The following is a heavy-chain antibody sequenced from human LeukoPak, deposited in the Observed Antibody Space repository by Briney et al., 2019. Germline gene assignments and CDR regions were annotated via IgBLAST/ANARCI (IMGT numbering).Heavy chain of an antibody. CDR1: GGSFSGYY. Sequence: PSETLSLTCAVYGGSFSGYYWSWIRQPPGKGLEWIGEINHSGSTNYNPSLKSRVTISVDTSKNQFSLKLSSVTAADTAVYYCARVDLAGDAFDIWGQGTMVTVSS. J-gene: IGHJ3*02. CDR3: ARVDLAGDAFDI. D-gene: IGHD3-9*01. V-gene: IGHV4-34*01. CDR2: INHSGST.